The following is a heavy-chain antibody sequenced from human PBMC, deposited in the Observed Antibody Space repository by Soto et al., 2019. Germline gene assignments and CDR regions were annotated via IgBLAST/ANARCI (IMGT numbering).Heavy chain of an antibody. CDR2: IWYDGSNK. D-gene: IGHD6-19*01. V-gene: IGHV3-33*01. CDR3: ATGYNSGWSFDY. Sequence: GGSLRLSCAASGFTFNSYGMHWVRQAPGKGLEWVAVIWYDGSNKYYADSVKGRFTISRDNSKNTLYLQMNSLRAEDTAVYYCATGYNSGWSFDYWGQGTLVTVSS. J-gene: IGHJ4*02. CDR1: GFTFNSYG.